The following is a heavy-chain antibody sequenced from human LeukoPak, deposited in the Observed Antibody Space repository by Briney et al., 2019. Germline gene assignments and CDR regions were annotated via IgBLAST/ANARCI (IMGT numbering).Heavy chain of an antibody. CDR3: SRENGAFFPFGY. V-gene: IGHV4-4*02. Sequence: SGTLSLTCTVSGGSITSTNWWCCVRQPPGQGLEWIGEISLSGLTNYNPSLKSRVTMALDKSKNHLSLNLTSVTAADTAVYYCSRENGAFFPFGYWGQGTLVTVPS. D-gene: IGHD2-8*01. J-gene: IGHJ4*02. CDR1: GGSITSTNW. CDR2: ISLSGLT.